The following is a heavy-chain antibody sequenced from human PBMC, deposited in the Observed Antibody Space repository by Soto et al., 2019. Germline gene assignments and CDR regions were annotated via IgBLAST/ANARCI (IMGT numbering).Heavy chain of an antibody. CDR1: GGSISSGGYY. V-gene: IGHV4-31*03. CDR3: ASHKYPSSGPSAY. D-gene: IGHD3-22*01. Sequence: PSDTLSLTCTVSGGSISSGGYYWSWIRQLPGKGLEWIGYIYYSGSTYYNPSLKSRATISVDTSKNQFSLKLSSVTAADTAVYYCASHKYPSSGPSAYWGQGNLVTVSS. CDR2: IYYSGST. J-gene: IGHJ4*02.